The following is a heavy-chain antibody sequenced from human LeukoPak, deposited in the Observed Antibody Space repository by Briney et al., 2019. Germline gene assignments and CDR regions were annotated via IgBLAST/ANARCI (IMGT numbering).Heavy chain of an antibody. CDR3: CLLVGAKDKGPRIFDY. CDR1: GGSISSSSYY. J-gene: IGHJ4*02. V-gene: IGHV4-39*01. Sequence: SETLSLTCTVSGGSISSSSYYWGWIRQPPGKGLEWIGSIYYSGSTYYNPSLKSRVTISVDTSKNQFSLKLSSVTAADTAVYYCCLLVGAKDKGPRIFDYWGQGTLVTASS. CDR2: IYYSGST. D-gene: IGHD1-26*01.